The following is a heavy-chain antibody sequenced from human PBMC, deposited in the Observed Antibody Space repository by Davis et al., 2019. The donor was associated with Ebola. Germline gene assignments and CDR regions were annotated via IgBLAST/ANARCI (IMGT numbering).Heavy chain of an antibody. CDR3: ATSGHYGSGSYPFDY. D-gene: IGHD3-10*01. J-gene: IGHJ4*02. CDR2: ISYDGSNK. CDR1: GFTFSSYA. V-gene: IGHV3-30-3*01. Sequence: PGGSLRLSCAASGFTFSSYAMHWVRQAPGKGLEWVAVISYDGSNKYYADSVKGRFTISRDNAKNSLYLQMNSLRAEDTALYYCATSGHYGSGSYPFDYWGQGTLVTVSS.